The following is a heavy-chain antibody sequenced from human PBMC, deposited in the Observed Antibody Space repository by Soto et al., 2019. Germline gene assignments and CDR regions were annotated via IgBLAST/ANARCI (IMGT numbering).Heavy chain of an antibody. Sequence: PSETLSLTCTVSGGSISSYYWSWIRQPPGKGLEWIGYIYYSGSTNYNPSLKSRVTISVDTSKNQFSLKLSSVTAADTAVYYCARAVHSTGRGWSMYYFDYWGQGTLVTVSS. CDR2: IYYSGST. V-gene: IGHV4-59*01. J-gene: IGHJ4*02. D-gene: IGHD2-2*01. CDR1: GGSISSYY. CDR3: ARAVHSTGRGWSMYYFDY.